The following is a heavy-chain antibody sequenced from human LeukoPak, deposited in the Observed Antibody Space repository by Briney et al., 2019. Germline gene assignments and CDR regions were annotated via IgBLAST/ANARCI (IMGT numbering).Heavy chain of an antibody. Sequence: SETLSLTCAVYGGSFSGYYWSWIRQPPGKGLEWIGEINHSGSTYYNPSLKSRVTISVDTSKNQFSLKLSSVTAADTAVYYCARERANWGKGNAFDIWGQGTMVTVSS. CDR1: GGSFSGYY. J-gene: IGHJ3*02. CDR3: ARERANWGKGNAFDI. D-gene: IGHD7-27*01. CDR2: INHSGST. V-gene: IGHV4-34*01.